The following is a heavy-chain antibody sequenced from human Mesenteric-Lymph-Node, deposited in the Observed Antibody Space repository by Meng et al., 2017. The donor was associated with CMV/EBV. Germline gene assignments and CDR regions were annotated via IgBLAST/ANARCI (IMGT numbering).Heavy chain of an antibody. CDR2: ISSSSSYT. CDR3: ARMYYDILTGQSLFLDY. V-gene: IGHV3-11*06. Sequence: QVQLVESGGGLVKPGGALRLFCAASGFTFSDYYMSWIRQAPGKGLEWVSYISSSSSYTNYADSVKGRFTISRDNAKNSLYLQMNSLRAEDTAVYYCARMYYDILTGQSLFLDYWGQGTLVTVS. J-gene: IGHJ4*02. CDR1: GFTFSDYY. D-gene: IGHD3-9*01.